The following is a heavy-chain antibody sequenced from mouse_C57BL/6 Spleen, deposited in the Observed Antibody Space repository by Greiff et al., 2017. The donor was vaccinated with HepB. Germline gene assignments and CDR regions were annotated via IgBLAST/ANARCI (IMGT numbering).Heavy chain of an antibody. CDR3: ARDRSKSWYFDV. Sequence: EVQLVESGGGLVKPGGSLKLSCAASGFTFSSYAMSWVRQTPEKRLEWVATISDGGSYTYYPDNVKGRFTISRDNAKNNLYLQMRQLKSEDTAMYYCARDRSKSWYFDVWGTGTTVTVSS. V-gene: IGHV5-4*01. CDR1: GFTFSSYA. CDR2: ISDGGSYT. D-gene: IGHD1-1*01. J-gene: IGHJ1*03.